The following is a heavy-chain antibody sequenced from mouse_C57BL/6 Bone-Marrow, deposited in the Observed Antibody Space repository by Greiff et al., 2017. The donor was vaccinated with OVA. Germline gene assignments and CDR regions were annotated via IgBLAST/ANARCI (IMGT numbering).Heavy chain of an antibody. V-gene: IGHV1-54*01. CDR1: GYAFTNYL. CDR3: ARRGGN. J-gene: IGHJ2*01. Sequence: VQLQQSGAELVRPGTSVKVSCKASGYAFTNYLIEWVKQRPGQGLEWIGVINPGSGGTNYNEKFKGKATLTADKSSSTAYMQLSSLTSEDSAVYFCARRGGNWGKGTTLTVSS. CDR2: INPGSGGT.